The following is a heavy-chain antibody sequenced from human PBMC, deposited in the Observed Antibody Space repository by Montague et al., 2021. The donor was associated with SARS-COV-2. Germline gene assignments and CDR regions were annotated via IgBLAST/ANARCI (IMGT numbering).Heavy chain of an antibody. CDR3: ARDVGWYSSSWFDY. J-gene: IGHJ4*02. Sequence: TLSLTCTVSGGSISSGGYYWSWIRQHPGKGLEWIGYIYYSGSTYYKPCLESRVTISVDTSKNQFSLKLSSVTAADTAVYYCARDVGWYSSSWFDYWGQGTLVTVSS. CDR1: GGSISSGGYY. V-gene: IGHV4-31*03. D-gene: IGHD6-13*01. CDR2: IYYSGST.